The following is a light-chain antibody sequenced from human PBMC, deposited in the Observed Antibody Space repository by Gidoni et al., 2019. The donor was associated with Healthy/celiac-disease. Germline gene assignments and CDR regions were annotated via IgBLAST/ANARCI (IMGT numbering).Light chain of an antibody. Sequence: QSALTQPAAVSGSPGQSITISCTGTSSDVGSYNLVSWYQQHPGKAPKLMIYEVSKRHSGVSNRFSGSKSGNTASLTLSGLQAEDEADYYCCSYAGSSTWVFGTGTKVTVL. CDR3: CSYAGSSTWV. CDR1: SSDVGSYNL. J-gene: IGLJ1*01. CDR2: EVS. V-gene: IGLV2-23*02.